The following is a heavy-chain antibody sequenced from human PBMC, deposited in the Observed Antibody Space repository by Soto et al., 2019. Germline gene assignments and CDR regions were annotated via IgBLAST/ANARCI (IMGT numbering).Heavy chain of an antibody. CDR2: IYAGDSDV. CDR1: GYRFTSYW. Sequence: PXESLNMFCRGYGYRFTSYWIGLVRQMPGKGLEWMGIIYAGDSDVRYSPSFQGQVTISADKSISTAYLQWSSLKASDTAMYYCARLGHLEWGDYWGQGTPVTVSS. CDR3: ARLGHLEWGDY. V-gene: IGHV5-51*01. J-gene: IGHJ4*02. D-gene: IGHD1-1*01.